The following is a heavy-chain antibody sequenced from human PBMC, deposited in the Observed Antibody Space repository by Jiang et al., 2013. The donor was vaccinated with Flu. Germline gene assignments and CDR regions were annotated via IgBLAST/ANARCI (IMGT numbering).Heavy chain of an antibody. J-gene: IGHJ6*02. Sequence: RLSCAASGFTFSDYYMSWIRQAPGKGLEWVSYISSSGSTIYYADSVKGRFTISRDNAKNSLYLQMNSLRAEDTAVYYCARELDPASKYYYYGMDVWGQGTTVTVSS. CDR3: ARELDPASKYYYYGMDV. D-gene: IGHD2-2*03. CDR2: ISSSGSTI. CDR1: GFTFSDYY. V-gene: IGHV3-11*01.